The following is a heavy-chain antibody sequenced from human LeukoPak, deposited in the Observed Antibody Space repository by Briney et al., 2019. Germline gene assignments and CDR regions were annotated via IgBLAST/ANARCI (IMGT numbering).Heavy chain of an antibody. V-gene: IGHV1-69*04. J-gene: IGHJ6*02. CDR1: GGTFSSYA. Sequence: GASVKVSCKASGGTFSSYAISWVRQAPGQGREWMGRIIPIFGIANYAQKFQGRVTSTADKSTSTAYMELSSKRSEDTAVYYCARSGIFGVGHYYYGMDVWGQGTTVTVSS. D-gene: IGHD3-3*01. CDR3: ARSGIFGVGHYYYGMDV. CDR2: IIPIFGIA.